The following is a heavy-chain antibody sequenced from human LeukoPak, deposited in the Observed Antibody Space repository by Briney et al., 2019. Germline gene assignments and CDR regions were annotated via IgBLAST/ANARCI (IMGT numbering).Heavy chain of an antibody. Sequence: GESLKISCKGSGYSFSTSWIGWVRQKPGKGLEWMGIIYVGDSDTRYRPAFQGQVTISADKSISTAYLQWSSLKASDTALYYCARRQYGDYSFDYWGQGALVTVSS. CDR3: ARRQYGDYSFDY. CDR2: IYVGDSDT. V-gene: IGHV5-51*01. CDR1: GYSFSTSW. D-gene: IGHD4-17*01. J-gene: IGHJ4*02.